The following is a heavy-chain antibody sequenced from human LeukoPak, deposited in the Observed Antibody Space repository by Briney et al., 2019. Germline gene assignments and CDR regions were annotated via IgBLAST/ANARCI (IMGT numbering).Heavy chain of an antibody. J-gene: IGHJ6*03. V-gene: IGHV3-48*01. CDR2: ISSSSSTI. CDR1: GFTFSSYS. CDR3: ARDLCSGGSCYSSGLYYYCYMDV. Sequence: GGSLRLSCAASGFTFSSYSMNWVRQAPGKGLEWVSYISSSSSTIYYADSVKGRFTISRDNAKNSLYLQMNSLRAEDTAVYYCARDLCSGGSCYSSGLYYYCYMDVWGKGTTVTVSS. D-gene: IGHD2-15*01.